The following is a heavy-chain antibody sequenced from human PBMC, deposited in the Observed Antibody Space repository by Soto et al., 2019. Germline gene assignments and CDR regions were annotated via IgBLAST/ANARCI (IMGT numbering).Heavy chain of an antibody. CDR3: ARRDGGNSTFDY. V-gene: IGHV4-59*01. J-gene: IGHJ4*02. CDR1: GGSISSYY. Sequence: LSLTCTVSGGSISSYYWSWIRQPPGKGLEWIGYIYYSGSTNYNPSLKSRVTISVDTSKNQFPLKLSSVTAADTAVYYCARRDGGNSTFDYWGQGTLVTVSS. D-gene: IGHD2-21*02. CDR2: IYYSGST.